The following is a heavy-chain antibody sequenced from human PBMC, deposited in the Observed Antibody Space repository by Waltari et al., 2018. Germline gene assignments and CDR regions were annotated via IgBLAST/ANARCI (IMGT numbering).Heavy chain of an antibody. D-gene: IGHD2-21*02. CDR2: IYYSGIT. V-gene: IGHV4-39*01. CDR3: ARHQDWVVVSATWFDP. CDR1: GGSISSTNYY. J-gene: IGHJ5*02. Sequence: QLRLQESGPGLVKPSDTLSLTCTVSGGSISSTNYYWGWIRQPPGKGLEWIGSIYYSGITYYNPSLKSRVTMSADTSKNQFSLTLSSVTAADTAVYYCARHQDWVVVSATWFDPWGQGTLVTVSS.